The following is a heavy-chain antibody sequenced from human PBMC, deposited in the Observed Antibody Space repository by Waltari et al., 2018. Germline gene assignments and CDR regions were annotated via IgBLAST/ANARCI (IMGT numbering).Heavy chain of an antibody. Sequence: QVQLVQSGAEVKKPGSSVKVSCKASGGTFSSYAISWVRQAPGKGLEWMGRIIPIFGTANYAQKFQGRVTITADKSTSTAYMELSSLRSEDTAVYYCAREEQQLVFFYYYGMDVWGQGTTVTVSS. CDR2: IIPIFGTA. D-gene: IGHD6-13*01. CDR1: GGTFSSYA. V-gene: IGHV1-69*08. CDR3: AREEQQLVFFYYYGMDV. J-gene: IGHJ6*02.